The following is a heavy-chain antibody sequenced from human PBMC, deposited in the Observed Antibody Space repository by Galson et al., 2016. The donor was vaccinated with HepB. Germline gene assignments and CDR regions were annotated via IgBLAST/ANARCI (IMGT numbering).Heavy chain of an antibody. CDR1: GFSFRARPEG. Sequence: PALVKPTQTLTLTCTFSGFSFRARPEGVGWVRQPPGKALEWLALIFWDDDKRYSPSLKSRLTIIKDASKNQVVFTMTNMDPVNTATYYCIHRGGGYCTSTSCAFDSWSQGTLVTVST. CDR2: IFWDDDK. V-gene: IGHV2-5*02. CDR3: IHRGGGYCTSTSCAFDS. J-gene: IGHJ5*01. D-gene: IGHD2-2*01.